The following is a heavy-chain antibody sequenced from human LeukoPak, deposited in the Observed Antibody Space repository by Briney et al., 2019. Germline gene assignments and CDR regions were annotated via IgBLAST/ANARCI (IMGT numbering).Heavy chain of an antibody. CDR3: AEGTLGIRYYCYGMDV. J-gene: IGHJ6*04. CDR2: ISGSGGST. Sequence: GGSLRLSCAASGFTFSSYAMSWVRQAPGKGLEWVSAISGSGGSTYYADSVKGRFTISRDNSKNTLYLQMNSLRAEDTAVYYCAEGTLGIRYYCYGMDVWGKGTTVTVSS. D-gene: IGHD7-27*01. V-gene: IGHV3-23*01. CDR1: GFTFSSYA.